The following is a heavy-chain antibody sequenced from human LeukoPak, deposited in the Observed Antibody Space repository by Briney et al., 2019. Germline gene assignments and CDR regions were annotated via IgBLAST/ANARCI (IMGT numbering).Heavy chain of an antibody. CDR1: GGSISSYY. CDR2: IYYSGST. CDR3: ARDSNSSGWYSY. Sequence: SETLSLTCTVSGGSISSYYWSWIWQPPGKGLEWIGYIYYSGSTNYNPSLKSRVTISVDTSKNQFSLKLSSVTAADTAVYYCARDSNSSGWYSYWGQGTLVTVSS. D-gene: IGHD6-19*01. V-gene: IGHV4-59*01. J-gene: IGHJ4*02.